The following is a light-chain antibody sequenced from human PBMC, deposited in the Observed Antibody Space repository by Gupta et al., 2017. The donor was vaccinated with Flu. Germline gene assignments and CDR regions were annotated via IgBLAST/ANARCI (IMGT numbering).Light chain of an antibody. Sequence: GDRVTFTCRASRTIGNWLAWYQQKPGKTPKILISKASALESGVPSRFTGSGSGTEFTLTISSLQPDDFATYYCQQHMTYPLTFGGGTKVEI. CDR2: KAS. CDR3: QQHMTYPLT. J-gene: IGKJ4*01. V-gene: IGKV1-5*03. CDR1: RTIGNW.